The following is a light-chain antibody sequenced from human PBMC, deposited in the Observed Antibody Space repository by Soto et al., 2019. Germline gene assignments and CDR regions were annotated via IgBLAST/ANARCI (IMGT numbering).Light chain of an antibody. CDR1: QSLLHGNGYNY. CDR3: MQALQTPLT. J-gene: IGKJ4*01. Sequence: DIVMTQSPLSLPVTPGEPASISCRSSQSLLHGNGYNYLDWYLQKPGQSPQLLIYLGSNRASGVXDXFSGSASGTDFTLKISRVEAEDVGVYYCMQALQTPLTFGGGTKVEIK. CDR2: LGS. V-gene: IGKV2-28*01.